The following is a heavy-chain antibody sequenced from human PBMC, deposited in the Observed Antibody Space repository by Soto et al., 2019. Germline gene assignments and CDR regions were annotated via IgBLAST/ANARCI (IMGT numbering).Heavy chain of an antibody. CDR3: IRVVDFSRWFDP. CDR1: GGSIGSSSYY. V-gene: IGHV4-39*01. J-gene: IGHJ5*02. Sequence: SETLSLTCTVSGGSIGSSSYYGGWIRQPPGKGLEWIGSINYSGTTYYNPSLKSRVTVSVDTSKNQFSLKMMSVTAADTAVYYCIRVVDFSRWFDPWGQGTLVTVSS. CDR2: INYSGTT. D-gene: IGHD2-15*01.